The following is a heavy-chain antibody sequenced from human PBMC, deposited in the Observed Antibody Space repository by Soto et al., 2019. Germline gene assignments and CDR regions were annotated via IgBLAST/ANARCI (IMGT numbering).Heavy chain of an antibody. V-gene: IGHV3-21*01. CDR3: AREGDYYDSSGYNPIGYYYGMDV. CDR2: ISSSSSYI. Sequence: GGSLRVSCAASRFTFSSYSMNWVRQAPGKGLEWVSSISSSSSYIYYADSVKGRFTISRDNAKNSLYLQMNSLRAEDTAVYYCAREGDYYDSSGYNPIGYYYGMDVWGQGTTVTVSS. D-gene: IGHD3-22*01. CDR1: RFTFSSYS. J-gene: IGHJ6*02.